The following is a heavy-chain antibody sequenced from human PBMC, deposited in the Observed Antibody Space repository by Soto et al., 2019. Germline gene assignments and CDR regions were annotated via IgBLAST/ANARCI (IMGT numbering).Heavy chain of an antibody. D-gene: IGHD3-22*01. V-gene: IGHV3-23*01. Sequence: GGSLRLSCAASGFTFSSYAMSWVRQAPGKGLEWVSAISGSGGSTYYADSVKGRFTISRDNSKTTLYLQMNSLRAEDTDVYYCAKVSLGYYDSSGYSNFDYWGQGTLVTVSS. CDR3: AKVSLGYYDSSGYSNFDY. J-gene: IGHJ4*02. CDR1: GFTFSSYA. CDR2: ISGSGGST.